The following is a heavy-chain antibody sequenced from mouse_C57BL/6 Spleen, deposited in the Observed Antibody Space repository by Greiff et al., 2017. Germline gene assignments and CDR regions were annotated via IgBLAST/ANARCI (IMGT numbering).Heavy chain of an antibody. V-gene: IGHV5-17*01. CDR3: ARLYGSEMEY. J-gene: IGHJ4*01. D-gene: IGHD1-1*01. CDR2: ISSGSSTI. CDR1: GFTFSDYG. Sequence: EVKVVESGGGLVKPGGSLKLSCAASGFTFSDYGMHWVRQAPEKGLAWVAYISSGSSTIYYADTVKGRFTISRDNAKNTLFLQMTSLRSEDTAMYYCARLYGSEMEYWGQGTSVTVCS.